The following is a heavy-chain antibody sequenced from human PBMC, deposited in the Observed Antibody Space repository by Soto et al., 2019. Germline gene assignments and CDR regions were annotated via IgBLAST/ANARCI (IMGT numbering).Heavy chain of an antibody. CDR2: INHSGST. Sequence: SETLSLTCAVYGGSFSGYYWSWIRQPPGKGLEWIGEINHSGSTNYNPSLKSRVTISVDTSKNQFSLKLSSVTAADTAVYYCARRKGSYYVYYYYGMDVWGQGTTVTVSS. J-gene: IGHJ6*02. D-gene: IGHD1-26*01. CDR3: ARRKGSYYVYYYYGMDV. CDR1: GGSFSGYY. V-gene: IGHV4-34*01.